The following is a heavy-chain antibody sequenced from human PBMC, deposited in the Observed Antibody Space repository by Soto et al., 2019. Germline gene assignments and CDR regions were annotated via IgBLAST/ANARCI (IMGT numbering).Heavy chain of an antibody. CDR3: AKDRVVVAANYYYYYGMDV. V-gene: IGHV3-23*01. CDR1: GFTFSSYA. D-gene: IGHD2-15*01. Sequence: VGSLRLSCAASGFTFSSYAMSWVRQAPGKGLEWVSAISGSGGSTYYADSVKGRFTISRDNSKNTLYLQMNSLRAEDTAVYYCAKDRVVVAANYYYYYGMDVWGQGTTVTVSS. CDR2: ISGSGGST. J-gene: IGHJ6*02.